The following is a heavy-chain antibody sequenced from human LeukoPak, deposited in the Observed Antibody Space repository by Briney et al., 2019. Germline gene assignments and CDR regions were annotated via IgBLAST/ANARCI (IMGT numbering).Heavy chain of an antibody. Sequence: GASVKFSCKASGYTFTSYGISWVRQAPGQGLEWMGWISAYNGNTNYAQKLQGRVTMTTDTSTSTAYMELRSLRSDDTAVYYCARAMIVPHYYYYGMDVWGQGTTVTVSS. CDR2: ISAYNGNT. V-gene: IGHV1-18*01. CDR1: GYTFTSYG. CDR3: ARAMIVPHYYYYGMDV. J-gene: IGHJ6*02. D-gene: IGHD3-22*01.